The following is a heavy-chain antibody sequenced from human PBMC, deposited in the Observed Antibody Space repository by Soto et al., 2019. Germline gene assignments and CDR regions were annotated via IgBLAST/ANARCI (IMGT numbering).Heavy chain of an antibody. V-gene: IGHV3-7*03. D-gene: IGHD2-21*02. CDR3: AKGQPATVTYFDS. CDR2: INRDGTRR. CDR1: GFIFTDYW. Sequence: PGGSLRLSCAASGFIFTDYWMSWVRQPPGKGLEWVASINRDGTRRFYVDSVKGRFTISRDKSKSTLYLQMNGLRAEDTAIYYCAKGQPATVTYFDSWGQGTLVTVSS. J-gene: IGHJ4*02.